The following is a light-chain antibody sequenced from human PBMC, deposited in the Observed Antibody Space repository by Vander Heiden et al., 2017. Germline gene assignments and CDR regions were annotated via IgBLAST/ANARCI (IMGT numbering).Light chain of an antibody. CDR1: SSNSGAGYD. V-gene: IGLV1-40*01. CDR3: QSYDSSLSAYVL. CDR2: GNS. Sequence: QSVLRQPPSLSQAPGQRVTISCTVSSSNSGAGYDVHWYQELPGTAPKLLIYGNSNRPSGVPDRFSGSKSGTSASRAITGLQAEDEADYYCQSYDSSLSAYVLFGGGTKLTVL. J-gene: IGLJ2*01.